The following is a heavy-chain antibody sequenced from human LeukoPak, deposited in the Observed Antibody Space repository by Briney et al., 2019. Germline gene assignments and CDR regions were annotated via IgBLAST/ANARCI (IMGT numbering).Heavy chain of an antibody. Sequence: PSETLSLTCTVSGASMRNYNYYWNWIRQPAGQGLQWIGRTYTRGSPSYSPSLKSRATISIDTSSSQLSLRLNSVTAADTAVYFCARAYDRSGYQSRGFDYWGQGLLVSVSS. V-gene: IGHV4-61*02. CDR2: TYTRGSP. D-gene: IGHD3-22*01. CDR3: ARAYDRSGYQSRGFDY. CDR1: GASMRNYNYY. J-gene: IGHJ4*02.